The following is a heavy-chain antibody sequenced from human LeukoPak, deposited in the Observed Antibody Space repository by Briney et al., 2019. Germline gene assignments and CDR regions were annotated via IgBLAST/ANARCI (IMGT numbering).Heavy chain of an antibody. Sequence: PSETLSLTCTVSGDSISSSNYYWGWLRQPPGKGLEWIGSIYYSGSTFYNPSLKSRVTISVDTSKNQFSLKLSSVTAADTAVYYCARRVRLRYYFDYWGQGTLVTVSS. CDR1: GDSISSSNYY. J-gene: IGHJ4*02. D-gene: IGHD1-1*01. CDR2: IYYSGST. CDR3: ARRVRLRYYFDY. V-gene: IGHV4-39*01.